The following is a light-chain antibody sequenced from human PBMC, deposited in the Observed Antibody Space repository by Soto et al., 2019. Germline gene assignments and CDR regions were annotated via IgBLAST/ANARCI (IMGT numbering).Light chain of an antibody. CDR2: AAS. Sequence: IQLTQSPSSLSASVGDRVTITCRASQDISSYLAWYQQKPGKAPKLLIYAASTLESGVPSRFSATVSGTEFTLTISSLQPDDFATYYCQQYNSYSTFGQGTKVDI. J-gene: IGKJ1*01. V-gene: IGKV1-9*01. CDR3: QQYNSYST. CDR1: QDISSY.